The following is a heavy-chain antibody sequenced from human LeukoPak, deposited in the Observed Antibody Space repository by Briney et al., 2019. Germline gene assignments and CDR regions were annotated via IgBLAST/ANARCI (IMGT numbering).Heavy chain of an antibody. J-gene: IGHJ1*01. CDR3: ARDRDSSGWLGYFQH. CDR1: GFTFSSYT. CDR2: ISSTSSYI. D-gene: IGHD6-19*01. Sequence: GGSLRLSCAASGFTFSSYTMNWVRQAPGEGLEWVSSISSTSSYIYYADSVKGRFTISRDNAKNSLYLQMNSLRPEDTAVYYCARDRDSSGWLGYFQHWGQGTLVTVSS. V-gene: IGHV3-21*01.